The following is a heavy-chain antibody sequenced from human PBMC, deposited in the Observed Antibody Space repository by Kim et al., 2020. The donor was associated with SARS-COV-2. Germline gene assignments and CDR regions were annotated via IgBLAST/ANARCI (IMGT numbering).Heavy chain of an antibody. D-gene: IGHD3-16*02. J-gene: IGHJ4*02. V-gene: IGHV4-4*07. CDR3: ASALGH. Sequence: YPSGRTTYHPSLQSRVTMSVDMSKNQFSLKLSSVTAADTAVYYCASALGHWGQGTLVTVSS. CDR2: YPSGRT.